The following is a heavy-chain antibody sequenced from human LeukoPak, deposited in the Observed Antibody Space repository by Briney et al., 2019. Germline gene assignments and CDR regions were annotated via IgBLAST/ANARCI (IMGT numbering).Heavy chain of an antibody. D-gene: IGHD6-19*01. J-gene: IGHJ4*02. V-gene: IGHV4-59*02. CDR2: IYYTGT. CDR1: GGSVSDYY. Sequence: SETLSLTCTVSGGSVSDYYWSWIRQSPGKGLEWIGYIYYTGTSYNPSLKSRVAISADTSKSQFSLNLSSVTAADTAVYYCARDNVGAVADIDYWGQGTLVTVSS. CDR3: ARDNVGAVADIDY.